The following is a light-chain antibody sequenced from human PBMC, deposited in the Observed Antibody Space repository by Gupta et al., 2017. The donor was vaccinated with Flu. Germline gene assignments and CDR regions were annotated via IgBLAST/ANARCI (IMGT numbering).Light chain of an antibody. CDR2: EVT. CDR1: SSGVGNYDF. CDR3: SAYAGSYTLV. V-gene: IGLV2-11*01. Sequence: HSALTHPLSVAGSPRRSVPVSCTGTSSGVGNYDFVSWYQQHPGKAPKLLIYEVTKRTSEVPDRFSGSKTGNTASLSSSGLQADDEDEYYCSAYAGSYTLVFGGGTKLTVL. J-gene: IGLJ3*02.